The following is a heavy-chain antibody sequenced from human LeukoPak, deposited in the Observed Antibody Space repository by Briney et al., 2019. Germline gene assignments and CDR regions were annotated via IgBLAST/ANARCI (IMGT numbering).Heavy chain of an antibody. D-gene: IGHD3-22*01. CDR3: ARLGRGDSSGYYYDAFDI. CDR1: GFTFSSYE. V-gene: IGHV3-48*03. Sequence: GGSLRLSCAASGFTFSSYEMNWLRQAPGKGLEWVSYISNSGNSIYYADSVKGRFPMSRDNAKSSVYLQVNSLRAEDTAVYYCARLGRGDSSGYYYDAFDIWGQGTMVTVSS. J-gene: IGHJ3*02. CDR2: ISNSGNSI.